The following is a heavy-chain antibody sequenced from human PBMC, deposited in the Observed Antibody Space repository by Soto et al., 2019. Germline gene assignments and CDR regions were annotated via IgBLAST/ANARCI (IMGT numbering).Heavy chain of an antibody. CDR1: GGTFSNKV. CDR3: ARPTTTQWLGRFDS. J-gene: IGHJ4*02. Sequence: QVHLVQSGAEVRKPGSSVTVSCKASGGTFSNKVVSWVRQAPGQGLEWMGGIIPIFGTPNYAQKFQGRVTITADESTRTAYMELSSLRSEDTAVYYCARPTTTQWLGRFDSWGQGTLVTVSS. D-gene: IGHD6-19*01. CDR2: IIPIFGTP. V-gene: IGHV1-69*01.